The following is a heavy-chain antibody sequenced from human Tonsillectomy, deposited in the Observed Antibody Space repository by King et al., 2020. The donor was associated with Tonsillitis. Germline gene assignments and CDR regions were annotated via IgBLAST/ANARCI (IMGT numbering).Heavy chain of an antibody. CDR1: GYSISSGYY. CDR2: IYRSGST. J-gene: IGHJ4*02. Sequence: VQLQESGPGLVKPSETLSLTCAVSGYSISSGYYWGWIRQPPGKGLEWIGSIYRSGSTFYNPSLKSRVTISLDTSKNQFSLKLRSVTAADTAVCYCARMDSSGFYDYWGQGTLVTVSS. V-gene: IGHV4-38-2*01. D-gene: IGHD3-22*01. CDR3: ARMDSSGFYDY.